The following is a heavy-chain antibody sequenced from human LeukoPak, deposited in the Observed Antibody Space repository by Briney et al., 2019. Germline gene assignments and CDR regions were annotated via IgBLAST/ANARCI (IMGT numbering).Heavy chain of an antibody. CDR3: ARLSIAVSGDFDF. D-gene: IGHD6-19*01. Sequence: GESLKISCKGSGYSFSNYWIGWVRQMPGKGLGFMGIIYPGDSGTRYSPSFQGQVTFSVDTSINTAYLQWSSLQASDTAMFYCARLSIAVSGDFDFWGPGTLVTVSS. CDR1: GYSFSNYW. CDR2: IYPGDSGT. V-gene: IGHV5-51*01. J-gene: IGHJ4*02.